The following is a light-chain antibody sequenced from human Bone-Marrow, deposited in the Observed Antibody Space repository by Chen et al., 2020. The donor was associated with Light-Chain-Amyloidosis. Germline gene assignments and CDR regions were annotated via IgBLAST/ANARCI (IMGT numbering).Light chain of an antibody. CDR3: QKYNSAPRT. Sequence: DIQMTKSPSSLSASVGDRVTITCRASQDISNYLAWYQQKPGKAPKLLIYAASALQSGVPSRFRGSGSGSGTDFTLTINSLQPEDVATYYCQKYNSAPRTFGQGTKVEIK. CDR2: AAS. J-gene: IGKJ1*01. V-gene: IGKV1-27*01. CDR1: QDISNY.